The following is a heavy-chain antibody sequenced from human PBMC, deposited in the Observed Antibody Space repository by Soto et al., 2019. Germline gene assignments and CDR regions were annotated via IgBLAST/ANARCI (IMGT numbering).Heavy chain of an antibody. CDR3: AGIGEDVYYGMDV. Sequence: KPSETLSLTCSVSGGSMRSSYWNWLRQHAGKGLEWIGRIYSRGDTNYNPSVKSRVTMSVDTSKNEFSLRLNSVTAADTAVYYCAGIGEDVYYGMDVWGQETTVTVSS. CDR2: IYSRGDT. CDR1: GGSMRSSY. D-gene: IGHD2-21*01. V-gene: IGHV4-4*07. J-gene: IGHJ6*02.